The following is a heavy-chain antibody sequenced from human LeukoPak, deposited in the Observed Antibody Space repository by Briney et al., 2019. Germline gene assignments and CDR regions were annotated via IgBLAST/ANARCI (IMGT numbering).Heavy chain of an antibody. CDR3: AKSQEAGVVTTDY. CDR1: GFTFSNYA. V-gene: IGHV3-23*01. CDR2: ISGSGGNT. J-gene: IGHJ4*02. Sequence: GGSLRLSCAASGFTFSNYAMNWVRRAPGKGMEWVSAISGSGGNTYYADSVKGRFTISRDTSKNTLYLQMNSLRAEDTAVYYCAKSQEAGVVTTDYWGQGTLVTVSS. D-gene: IGHD2-21*02.